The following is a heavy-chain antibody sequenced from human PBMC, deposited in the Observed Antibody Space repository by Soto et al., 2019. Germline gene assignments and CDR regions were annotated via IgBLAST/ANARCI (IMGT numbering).Heavy chain of an antibody. J-gene: IGHJ4*02. CDR3: SRRCSNIICSAGFDF. CDR1: GFTFNTYT. V-gene: IGHV3-21*01. D-gene: IGHD2-2*01. Sequence: EVQLVESGGGLVKPGGSLRLSCAASGFTFNTYTMSWVRQAPGRGLEWVSSISSSSDYIYYADSVKGRFTISRDNAKNSLFLQMNSLRAEDTAVYYCSRRCSNIICSAGFDFWGQGTLVTVSS. CDR2: ISSSSDYI.